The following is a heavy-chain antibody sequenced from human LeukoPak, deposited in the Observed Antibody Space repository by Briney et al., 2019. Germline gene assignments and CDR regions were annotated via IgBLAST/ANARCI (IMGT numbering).Heavy chain of an antibody. CDR1: GYSFTSYW. Sequence: GASLQISSKGSGYSFTSYWIGWVRQMPGKGLEWMGIIYPGDSDTRYSPSFQGQVTISADKSISTAYLQWSSLKASDTAMYYCARLWGRGIVVVVAATPRYYFDYWGQGTLVTVSS. V-gene: IGHV5-51*01. D-gene: IGHD2-15*01. CDR2: IYPGDSDT. J-gene: IGHJ4*02. CDR3: ARLWGRGIVVVVAATPRYYFDY.